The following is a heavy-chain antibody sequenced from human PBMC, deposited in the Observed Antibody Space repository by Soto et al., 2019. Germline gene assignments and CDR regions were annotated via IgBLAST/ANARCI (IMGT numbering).Heavy chain of an antibody. Sequence: ASVKVSRKASGYTFPSYGISWVRQAPGQGLEWMGWISAYNGNTNYAQKLQGRGTMTTDTSTSTAYMGLRSLRSAAPAVYYCTRRTTYGDYHWGQGTLVTVSS. V-gene: IGHV1-18*04. CDR2: ISAYNGNT. D-gene: IGHD4-17*01. J-gene: IGHJ1*01. CDR1: GYTFPSYG. CDR3: TRRTTYGDYH.